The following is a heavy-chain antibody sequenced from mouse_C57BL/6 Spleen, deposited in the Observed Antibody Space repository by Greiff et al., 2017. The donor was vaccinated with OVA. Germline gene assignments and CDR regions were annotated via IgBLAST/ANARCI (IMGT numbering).Heavy chain of an antibody. CDR1: GFTFSDYG. CDR3: ARGVELLLYAMDY. CDR2: ISSGSSTI. J-gene: IGHJ4*01. Sequence: EVKVVESGGGLVKPGGSLKLSCAASGFTFSDYGMHWVRQAPEKGLEWVAYISSGSSTIYYADTVKGRFTISRDNAKNTLFLQMTSLRSEDTAMYDCARGVELLLYAMDYWGQGTSVTVSS. V-gene: IGHV5-17*01. D-gene: IGHD3-1*01.